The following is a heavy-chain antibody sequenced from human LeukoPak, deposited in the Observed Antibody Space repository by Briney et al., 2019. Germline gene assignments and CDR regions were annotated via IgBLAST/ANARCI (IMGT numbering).Heavy chain of an antibody. V-gene: IGHV5-10-1*01. CDR3: ARKSEVITPFDY. J-gene: IGHJ4*02. D-gene: IGHD3-22*01. CDR1: GHSFNSYW. CDR2: IDPSDSYT. Sequence: GESLKISCKGSGHSFNSYWISWVRQMPGKGLEWMGRIDPSDSYTNYSPSFQGHVTISADKSISTAYLHWSSLKASDTAMYYCARKSEVITPFDYWGQGSLVTVSS.